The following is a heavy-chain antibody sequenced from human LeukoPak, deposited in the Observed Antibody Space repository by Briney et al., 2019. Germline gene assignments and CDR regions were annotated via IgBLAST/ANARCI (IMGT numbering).Heavy chain of an antibody. CDR3: ARDVGRGYCSSTSCYGALDY. D-gene: IGHD2-2*01. Sequence: GGSLRLSCAASGFTFSSYGMRWFRQAPGKGLEWVTVIWYDGSNKYYADSVKGRFTISRDNSKNTLYLQMNSLRAEDTAVYYCARDVGRGYCSSTSCYGALDYWGQGTLVAVSS. V-gene: IGHV3-33*01. J-gene: IGHJ4*02. CDR2: IWYDGSNK. CDR1: GFTFSSYG.